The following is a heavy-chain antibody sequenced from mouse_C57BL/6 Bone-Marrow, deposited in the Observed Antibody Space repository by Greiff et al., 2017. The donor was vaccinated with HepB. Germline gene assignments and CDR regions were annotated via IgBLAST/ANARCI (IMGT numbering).Heavy chain of an antibody. CDR2: ISGGGGNT. D-gene: IGHD1-1*01. J-gene: IGHJ3*01. V-gene: IGHV5-9*01. CDR3: ARNYYGSSWAY. CDR1: GFTFSSYT. Sequence: EVQVVESGGGLVKPGGSLKLSCAASGFTFSSYTMSWVRQTPEKRLEWVATISGGGGNTYYPDSVKGRFTISRDNAKNTLYLQMSSLRSEDTALYDCARNYYGSSWAYWGQGTLVTVSA.